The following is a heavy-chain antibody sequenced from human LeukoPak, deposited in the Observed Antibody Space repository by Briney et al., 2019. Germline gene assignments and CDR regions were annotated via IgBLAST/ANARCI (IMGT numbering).Heavy chain of an antibody. CDR2: INPSGGST. Sequence: GASVKVSCKASGYTFTSYYMHWVRQAPGQGLEWMGIINPSGGSTSYAQKFQGRVTMTRDTSTSTVYMELSSLRSEDTAVYYCARGFRMGVTQYYFDYWGQGTLVTVSS. D-gene: IGHD3-10*01. CDR3: ARGFRMGVTQYYFDY. J-gene: IGHJ4*02. CDR1: GYTFTSYY. V-gene: IGHV1-46*01.